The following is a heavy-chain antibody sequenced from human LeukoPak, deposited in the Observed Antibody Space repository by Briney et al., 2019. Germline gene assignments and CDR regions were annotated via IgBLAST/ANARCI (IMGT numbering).Heavy chain of an antibody. V-gene: IGHV1-69*05. CDR2: IIPIFGTA. CDR3: ARDPDVAGYGYYYYYYYMDV. D-gene: IGHD6-19*01. Sequence: SVKVSCKASGGTFSSYAISWVRQAPGQGLEWMGGIIPIFGTANYAQKLQGRVTMTTDTSTSTAYMELRSLRSDDTAVYYCARDPDVAGYGYYYYYYYMDVWGKGTTVTVSS. CDR1: GGTFSSYA. J-gene: IGHJ6*03.